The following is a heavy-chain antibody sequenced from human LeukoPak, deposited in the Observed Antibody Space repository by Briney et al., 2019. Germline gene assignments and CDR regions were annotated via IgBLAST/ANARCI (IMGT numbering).Heavy chain of an antibody. CDR3: ARDKSRELPDY. CDR2: ISSSSSYI. V-gene: IGHV3-21*01. D-gene: IGHD1-7*01. Sequence: GGSLRLSCAASGFTFSSYSMNWVRQAPGRGLEWVSSISSSSSYIYYADSVKGSFTIPRDHAKNSLYLQMNTLYAEDTAVYDCARDKSRELPDYWGQGTLVTVSS. CDR1: GFTFSSYS. J-gene: IGHJ4*02.